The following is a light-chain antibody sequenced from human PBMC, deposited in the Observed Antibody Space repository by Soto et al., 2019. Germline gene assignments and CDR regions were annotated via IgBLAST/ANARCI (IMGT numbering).Light chain of an antibody. V-gene: IGKV3-15*01. J-gene: IGKJ1*01. Sequence: EIVMTQSPATLSVSPGERATLSCRASQSVSSNLAWYQQKPGQAPRRLIYGASTRATGIPAKFSSSGSGPEFTFTISSLKSEDFAVYYCQQYNNWPWSFGQGTKVEIK. CDR2: GAS. CDR1: QSVSSN. CDR3: QQYNNWPWS.